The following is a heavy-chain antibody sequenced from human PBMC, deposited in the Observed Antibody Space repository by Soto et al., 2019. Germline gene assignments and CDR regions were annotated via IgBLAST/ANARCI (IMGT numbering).Heavy chain of an antibody. Sequence: ASVKVSCKTSGYAFPHYVINWVRQAPGHGLEWMGFSAHTGNTNYAQNFQGRVVLTTDTSTSTAYMEVTSLRSDDTAVYYCARSGEHPLDYWGQGTPVTVSS. CDR1: GYAFPHYV. J-gene: IGHJ4*02. CDR3: ARSGEHPLDY. CDR2: SAHTGNT. V-gene: IGHV1-18*01. D-gene: IGHD1-26*01.